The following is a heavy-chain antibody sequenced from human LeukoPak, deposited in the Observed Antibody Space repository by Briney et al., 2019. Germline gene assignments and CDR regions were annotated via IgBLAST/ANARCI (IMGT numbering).Heavy chain of an antibody. J-gene: IGHJ4*02. CDR1: GYPLTNYG. V-gene: IGHV1-18*01. Sequence: EASVTVSCRASGYPLTNYGLTWVRQAPGQGLEWVGWITSYNGNTDTAQRFQGRVTMTTDTSTSTAYMELRGLRADDTAVYYCAKRNMSATYYFFDYWGQGTLVT. D-gene: IGHD5/OR15-5a*01. CDR2: ITSYNGNT. CDR3: AKRNMSATYYFFDY.